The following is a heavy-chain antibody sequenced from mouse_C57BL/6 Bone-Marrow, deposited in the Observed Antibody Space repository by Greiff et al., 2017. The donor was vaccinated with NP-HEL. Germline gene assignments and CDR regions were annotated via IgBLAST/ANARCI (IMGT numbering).Heavy chain of an antibody. V-gene: IGHV1-69*01. CDR1: GYTFTSYW. J-gene: IGHJ3*01. CDR2: IDPSDSYT. D-gene: IGHD1-1*01. CDR3: ARRYYGSSFFAY. Sequence: QVQLQQPGAELVMPGASVKLSCKASGYTFTSYWMHWVKQRPGQGLEWIGEIDPSDSYTNYNEKFKGKATFTADTSSNTAYMQLSSLTTEDSAIYYCARRYYGSSFFAYWGQGTLVTVSA.